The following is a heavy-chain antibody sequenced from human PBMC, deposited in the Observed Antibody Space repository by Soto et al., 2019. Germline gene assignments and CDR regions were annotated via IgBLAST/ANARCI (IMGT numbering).Heavy chain of an antibody. V-gene: IGHV3-33*01. Sequence: PGGPLRLSXAASGFTFSSYGMHWVRQAPGKGLEWVAVIWYDGSNKYYADSVKVRFTISRDNSKNTLYLQMNSLRAEDTAVYYCARDQFTRGYSYGYAPHYYGMDVWGQGTTVTVSS. CDR1: GFTFSSYG. D-gene: IGHD5-18*01. CDR2: IWYDGSNK. CDR3: ARDQFTRGYSYGYAPHYYGMDV. J-gene: IGHJ6*02.